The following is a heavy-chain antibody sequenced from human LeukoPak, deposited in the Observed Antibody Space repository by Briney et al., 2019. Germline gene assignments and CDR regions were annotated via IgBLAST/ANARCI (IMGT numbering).Heavy chain of an antibody. CDR3: ARAPPGWYYYDSSGSPYGAFDI. Sequence: SETLSLTCTVSGGSISSYYWSWIRQPPGKGLEWIGYIYYSGSTNHNPSLKSRVTISVDTSKNQFSLKLSSVTAADTAVYYCARAPPGWYYYDSSGSPYGAFDIWGQGTMVTVSS. D-gene: IGHD3-22*01. CDR1: GGSISSYY. J-gene: IGHJ3*02. CDR2: IYYSGST. V-gene: IGHV4-59*01.